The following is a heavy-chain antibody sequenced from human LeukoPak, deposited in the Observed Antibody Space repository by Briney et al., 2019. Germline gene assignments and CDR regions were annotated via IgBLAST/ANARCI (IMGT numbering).Heavy chain of an antibody. CDR3: AKSGASPLYHMDV. V-gene: IGHV3-23*01. CDR2: ITGSSGTA. J-gene: IGHJ6*03. Sequence: GGSLRLSCAASGFTFSNYGMNWVRQAPGKGLEWVSGITGSSGTAYHAGSVRGRFTISRDESKNTLYLQMSSLRVDDTAIYYCAKSGASPLYHMDVWGKGATVTVSS. CDR1: GFTFSNYG. D-gene: IGHD1-26*01.